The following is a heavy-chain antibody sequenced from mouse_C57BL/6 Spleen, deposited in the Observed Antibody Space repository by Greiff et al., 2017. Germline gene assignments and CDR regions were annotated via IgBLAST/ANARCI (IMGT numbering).Heavy chain of an antibody. Sequence: QVQLKQPGAELVKPGASVKMSCKASGYTFTSYWITWVKQRPGQGLEWIGDIYPGSGSTNYNEKFKSKATLTVDTSSSTAYMQLSSLTSEDSSFSCCARSPLGYYLFDFWGKGTTLTVSS. D-gene: IGHD3-3*01. CDR1: GYTFTSYW. CDR3: ARSPLGYYLFDF. V-gene: IGHV1-55*01. CDR2: IYPGSGST. J-gene: IGHJ2*01.